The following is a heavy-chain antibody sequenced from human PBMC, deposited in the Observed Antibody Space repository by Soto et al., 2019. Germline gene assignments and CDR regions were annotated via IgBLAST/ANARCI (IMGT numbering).Heavy chain of an antibody. D-gene: IGHD1-26*01. V-gene: IGHV1-69*01. J-gene: IGHJ6*02. CDR1: GDTFSNYA. CDR2: IIPIIGTA. CDR3: ARVRSGTYFGVFYNGMDV. Sequence: QVQLVQSASEVKKPVSSAKVSCKASGDTFSNYAFSWVRQAPGQGLEWMGGIIPIIGTATYAEKFQGRVTLEADESTTTVYLELSRLRSEDTALDYCARVRSGTYFGVFYNGMDVWGQGTAVTVSS.